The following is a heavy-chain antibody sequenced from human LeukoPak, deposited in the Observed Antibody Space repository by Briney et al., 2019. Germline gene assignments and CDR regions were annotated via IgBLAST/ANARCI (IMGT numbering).Heavy chain of an antibody. J-gene: IGHJ5*02. Sequence: SETLSLTCTVSGVSISSSSYYWGWIRQPPGKGLEWIGSIYYSGSTYYNPSLKSRVTISVDTSKNQFSLKLSSVTAADTAVYYCASGGSSSVTNWFDPWGQGTLVTVSS. CDR3: ASGGSSSVTNWFDP. D-gene: IGHD6-13*01. CDR2: IYYSGST. CDR1: GVSISSSSYY. V-gene: IGHV4-39*01.